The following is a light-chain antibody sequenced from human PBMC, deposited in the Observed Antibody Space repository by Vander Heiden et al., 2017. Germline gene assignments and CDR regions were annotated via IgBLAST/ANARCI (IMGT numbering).Light chain of an antibody. V-gene: IGKV1-39*01. CDR1: QIVNNY. CDR2: GAS. Sequence: DIQMTQSPSSLSASVGGRVSITCRESQIVNNYLNWYQKKPGKAPKLLIAGASVLQPGVPSRFGGSGFGTDFTLPITSLEPEDFATFYCQQSFATPTFGPGTKV. CDR3: QQSFATPT. J-gene: IGKJ1*01.